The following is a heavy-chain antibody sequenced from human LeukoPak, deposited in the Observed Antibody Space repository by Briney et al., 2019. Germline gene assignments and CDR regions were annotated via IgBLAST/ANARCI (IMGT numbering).Heavy chain of an antibody. J-gene: IGHJ4*02. Sequence: ASVKVSCKASGYTFTSYDINWVRQATGQGLEWMGWMNPNSGNTGYAQKFQGRVTMTRNTSISTAYMELSSPRSEDTAVYYCARFSTRCSSTSCYEALDYWGQGTLVTVSS. CDR1: GYTFTSYD. V-gene: IGHV1-8*01. CDR2: MNPNSGNT. D-gene: IGHD2-2*01. CDR3: ARFSTRCSSTSCYEALDY.